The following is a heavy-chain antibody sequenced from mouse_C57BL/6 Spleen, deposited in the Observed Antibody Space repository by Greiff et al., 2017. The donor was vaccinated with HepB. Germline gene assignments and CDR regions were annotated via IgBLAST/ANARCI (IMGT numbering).Heavy chain of an antibody. CDR3: ARWNSPYYFDY. CDR2: IDPSDSYT. V-gene: IGHV1-69*01. CDR1: GYTFTSYW. Sequence: QVQLKQPGAELVMPGASVKLSCKASGYTFTSYWMHWVKQRPGQGLEWIGEIDPSDSYTNYNQKFKGKSTLTVDKSSSTAYMQLSSLTSEDSAVYYCARWNSPYYFDYWGQGTTLTVSS. D-gene: IGHD2-12*01. J-gene: IGHJ2*01.